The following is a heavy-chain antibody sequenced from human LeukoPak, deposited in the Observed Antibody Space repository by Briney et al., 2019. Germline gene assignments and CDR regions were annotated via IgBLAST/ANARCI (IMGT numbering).Heavy chain of an antibody. CDR3: AKGMNPLPSYDDY. J-gene: IGHJ4*02. D-gene: IGHD3-3*01. CDR1: GFTFSSYA. V-gene: IGHV3-23*01. CDR2: ISGSGGST. Sequence: GGSLRLSCAASGFTFSSYAMSWVRQAPGKGLEWVSAISGSGGSTYYADSVKGRFTISRDNSKNTLYLQMKSLRAEDTAIYYCAKGMNPLPSYDDYWGQGTLVTVSS.